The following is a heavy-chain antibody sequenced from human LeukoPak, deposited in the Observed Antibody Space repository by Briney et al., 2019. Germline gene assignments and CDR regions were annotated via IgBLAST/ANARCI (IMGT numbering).Heavy chain of an antibody. CDR2: IYHSGNT. CDR3: AIHDYDSGSLYYTY. D-gene: IGHD3-10*01. J-gene: IGHJ4*02. Sequence: SETLSLTCAVSDYSISSGYYWGWIRQPPGKGLECIGSIYHSGNTYYNPSLKSRVTISVDTSKNQFSLKLSSVTAADTAVYYCAIHDYDSGSLYYTYWGQGTLVTVSS. V-gene: IGHV4-38-2*01. CDR1: DYSISSGYY.